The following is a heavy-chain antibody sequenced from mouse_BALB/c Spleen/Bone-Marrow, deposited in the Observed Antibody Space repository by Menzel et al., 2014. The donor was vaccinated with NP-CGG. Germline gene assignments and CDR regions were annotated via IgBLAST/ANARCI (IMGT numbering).Heavy chain of an antibody. CDR1: GYTFTEYT. Sequence: EVQLQQSGPELVKPGASVKISCKASGYTFTEYTMHWVKQSHGKSLEWIGYINPYNGGTGYNQKFKSKATLTVDNSSSTTYMELRSLTSEDSAAYYCARESSAYYSFDYWGQGTTLTVSS. CDR3: ARESSAYYSFDY. J-gene: IGHJ2*01. V-gene: IGHV1S29*02. CDR2: INPYNGGT. D-gene: IGHD1-1*01.